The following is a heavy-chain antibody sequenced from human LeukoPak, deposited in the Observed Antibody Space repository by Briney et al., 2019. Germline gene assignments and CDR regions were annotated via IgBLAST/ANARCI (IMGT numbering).Heavy chain of an antibody. CDR2: ISSSSSYI. J-gene: IGHJ4*02. D-gene: IGHD3-22*01. CDR1: EFTFSSYS. V-gene: IGHV3-21*01. Sequence: PGGSLRLSCAASEFTFSSYSMNWVRQAPGKGLEWVSSISSSSSYIYYADSVKGRFTISRDNAKNSLYLQMSSLRAEDTAVYYCAGEGDGSAYYFGGDYYFDYWGQGTLVTVSS. CDR3: AGEGDGSAYYFGGDYYFDY.